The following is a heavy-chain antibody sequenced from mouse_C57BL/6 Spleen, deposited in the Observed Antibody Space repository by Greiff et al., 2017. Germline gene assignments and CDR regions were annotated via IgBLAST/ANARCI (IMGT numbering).Heavy chain of an antibody. J-gene: IGHJ4*01. CDR3: ARFSIYYYGSSPDYYAMDY. V-gene: IGHV1-72*01. Sequence: VQLQQSGAELVKPGASVKLSCKASGYTFTGYWMHWVKQRPGRGLEWIGRIDPNSGGTKYNEKFKSKATLTVDKPSSTAYMQLSSLTSEDSEVYYCARFSIYYYGSSPDYYAMDYWGQGTSVTVSS. CDR2: IDPNSGGT. D-gene: IGHD1-1*01. CDR1: GYTFTGYW.